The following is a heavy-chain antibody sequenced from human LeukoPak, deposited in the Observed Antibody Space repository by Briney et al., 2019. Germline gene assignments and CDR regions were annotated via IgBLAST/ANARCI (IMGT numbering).Heavy chain of an antibody. Sequence: GGSLRLSCAASGFTFSSYSMNWVRQAPGKGLEWVSSISSSSSYIYYADSVKGRFTISRDNAKNSLYLQMNSPRAEDTAVYYCAREANLGAFDIWGQGTMVTVSS. CDR3: AREANLGAFDI. D-gene: IGHD4/OR15-4a*01. J-gene: IGHJ3*02. V-gene: IGHV3-21*01. CDR1: GFTFSSYS. CDR2: ISSSSSYI.